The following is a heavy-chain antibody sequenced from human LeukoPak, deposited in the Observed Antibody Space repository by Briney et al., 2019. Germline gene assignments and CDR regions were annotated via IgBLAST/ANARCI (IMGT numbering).Heavy chain of an antibody. CDR2: ISGSGGST. D-gene: IGHD3-22*01. V-gene: IGHV3-23*01. J-gene: IGHJ4*02. CDR1: GFTFSSYA. Sequence: GGSLRLSCAASGFTFSSYAMSWVRQAPGKGLEWVSAISGSGGSTYYADSVKGRFTISRDNSKNTLYLQMNSLRAEDTAVYYCAKGALKGMIVVVTYFDYWGQGTLVTVSS. CDR3: AKGALKGMIVVVTYFDY.